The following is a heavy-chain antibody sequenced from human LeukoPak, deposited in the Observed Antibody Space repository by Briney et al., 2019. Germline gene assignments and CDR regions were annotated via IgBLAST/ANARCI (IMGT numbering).Heavy chain of an antibody. Sequence: ASVKVSFKASGYTFTSYDINWGRQGTGQGLEWKGWMNPNSGNTGYAQKFQGRVTMTRNTSISTAYMELSSLRSEDTAVYYCARGSRGGGFGELLRYLNYYYGMDVWGQGTTVTVSS. CDR3: ARGSRGGGFGELLRYLNYYYGMDV. V-gene: IGHV1-8*01. CDR2: MNPNSGNT. D-gene: IGHD3-10*01. CDR1: GYTFTSYD. J-gene: IGHJ6*02.